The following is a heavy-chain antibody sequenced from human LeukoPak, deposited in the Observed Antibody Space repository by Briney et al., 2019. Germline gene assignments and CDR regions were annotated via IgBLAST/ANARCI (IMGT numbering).Heavy chain of an antibody. J-gene: IGHJ3*02. CDR3: ASTSSGYRYGYPVDVFAI. V-gene: IGHV3-53*05. Sequence: PGGSLRLSCAVSGFSDSSNYMSWVRQAPGKGLDWVSVIYTGGSTYYADSEKGRFTIARDNSKNTLNLKMNSLRAEDTAVNYCASTSSGYRYGYPVDVFAIWSQGTMVIV. CDR2: IYTGGST. CDR1: GFSDSSNY. D-gene: IGHD5-18*01.